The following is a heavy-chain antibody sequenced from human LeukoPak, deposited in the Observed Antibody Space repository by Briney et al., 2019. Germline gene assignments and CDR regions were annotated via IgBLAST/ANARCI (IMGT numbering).Heavy chain of an antibody. CDR3: ARDMDGSGDRKTRAFDY. CDR2: ISYDGSNK. Sequence: GGSLRLSCAASGFTFSRYGMHWVRQAPGKGLEWVAVISYDGSNKYYADSVKGRFTISRDNSKNTLYLQMNSLRAEDTAVYYCARDMDGSGDRKTRAFDYWGQGTLVTVSS. V-gene: IGHV3-30*19. CDR1: GFTFSRYG. J-gene: IGHJ4*02. D-gene: IGHD3-10*01.